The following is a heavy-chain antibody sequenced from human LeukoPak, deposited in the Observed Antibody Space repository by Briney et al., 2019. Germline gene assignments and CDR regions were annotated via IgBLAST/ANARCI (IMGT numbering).Heavy chain of an antibody. CDR1: GFTFSSYW. J-gene: IGHJ5*02. CDR3: ARSGWSLANWFGP. V-gene: IGHV3-74*01. Sequence: PGGSLRLSCAASGFTFSSYWMHWVRQAPGKGLVWVSRINSDGNSTCYADSVKGRFTISRDNAENTLYLQMNSLRAEDTAVYYCARSGWSLANWFGPWGQGTLVTVSS. D-gene: IGHD6-19*01. CDR2: INSDGNST.